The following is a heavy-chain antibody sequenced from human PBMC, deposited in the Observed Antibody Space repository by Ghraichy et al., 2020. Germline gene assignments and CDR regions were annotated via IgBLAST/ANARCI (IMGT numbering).Heavy chain of an antibody. CDR1: GYSFDMYY. V-gene: IGHV1-2*02. CDR3: TRTTAVISADFDF. D-gene: IGHD2-21*01. J-gene: IGHJ4*02. Sequence: ASVKVSCKASGYSFDMYYMHWVRQAPGQGLEWMGWINPNNGDTVYSQTFQGRVTVTWDTYSSTSYMDLSRLTADDTAVYYCTRTTAVISADFDFWGQGTLLPVSS. CDR2: INPNNGDT.